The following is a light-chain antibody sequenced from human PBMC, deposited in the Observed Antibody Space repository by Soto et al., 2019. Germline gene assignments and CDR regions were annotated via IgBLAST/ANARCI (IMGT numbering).Light chain of an antibody. Sequence: EIVLTQSPATLSLSPGERATLSCRASQSVNSYLAWYQQKPGQAPRLLIYDAFNRATGIPARFSGSGSGTDFTLTISSLESEDFAVYYCQQGSNWPLTFGGGTKEEIK. CDR2: DAF. V-gene: IGKV3-11*01. CDR1: QSVNSY. CDR3: QQGSNWPLT. J-gene: IGKJ4*01.